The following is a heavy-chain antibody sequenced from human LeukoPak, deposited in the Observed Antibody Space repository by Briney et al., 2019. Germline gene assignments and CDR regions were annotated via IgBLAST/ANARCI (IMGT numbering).Heavy chain of an antibody. CDR3: ARHSIYYYDSSGYPGAFDY. CDR1: GGSISSYY. CDR2: IYYSGST. Sequence: KTSETLSLTCTVSGGSISSYYWSWIRQPPGKGLEWIGYIYYSGSTNYNPSLKSRVTISVDTSKNQFSLKLSSVTAADTAVYYCARHSIYYYDSSGYPGAFDYWGQGTLVTVSS. J-gene: IGHJ4*02. D-gene: IGHD3-22*01. V-gene: IGHV4-59*08.